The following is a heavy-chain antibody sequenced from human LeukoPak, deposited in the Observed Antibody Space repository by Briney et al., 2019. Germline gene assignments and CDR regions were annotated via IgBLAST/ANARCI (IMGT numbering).Heavy chain of an antibody. CDR1: GYSFPNYW. V-gene: IGHV5-51*01. CDR3: ARGPYAYTSSATLGSYNWFDP. D-gene: IGHD2-2*02. CDR2: IYPGDSHT. J-gene: IGHJ5*02. Sequence: MPGESLKISCKGSGYSFPNYWIGWVRQMPGKGLVWMGIIYPGDSHTRYSPSFQDQVTISVDKSISTAYLQWSSLKASDTAMYYCARGPYAYTSSATLGSYNWFDPWGQGSLVTVSS.